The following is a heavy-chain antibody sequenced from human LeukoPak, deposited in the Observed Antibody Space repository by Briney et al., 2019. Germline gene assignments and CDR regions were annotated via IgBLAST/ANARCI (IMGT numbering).Heavy chain of an antibody. V-gene: IGHV3-21*01. CDR3: ARDRGMATPSGAFDI. J-gene: IGHJ3*02. CDR2: ISSSSSYI. Sequence: GGSLRLSCAASGFTFSSYSMNWVRQAPGKGLEWVSSISSSSSYIYYADSVKGRFTISRDNAKSSLYLQMNSLRAEDTAVYYCARDRGMATPSGAFDIWGQGTMVTVSS. D-gene: IGHD5-24*01. CDR1: GFTFSSYS.